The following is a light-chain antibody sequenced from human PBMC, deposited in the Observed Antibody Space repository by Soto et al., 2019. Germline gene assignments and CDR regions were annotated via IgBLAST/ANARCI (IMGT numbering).Light chain of an antibody. CDR3: QQRSRWPFT. CDR2: DVP. V-gene: IGKV3-11*01. J-gene: IGKJ3*01. Sequence: EIVLTQSPATLSLSPGESATLSCRASQNVASYLAWFQQKPGQPPRLLVYDVPTRATGIPARFSGSGSETDFTLTISSLDPEDFAFYYCQQRSRWPFTFGPGTKVDIK. CDR1: QNVASY.